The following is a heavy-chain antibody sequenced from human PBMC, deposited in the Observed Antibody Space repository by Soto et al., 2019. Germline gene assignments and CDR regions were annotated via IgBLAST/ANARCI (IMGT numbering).Heavy chain of an antibody. CDR2: INPSGGST. CDR3: ARDAHTIAVAGDYYYGMDV. Sequence: QVQLVQSGAEVKKPGASVKVSCKASGYTFTSYYMHWVRQAPGQGLEWMGIINPSGGSTTYIQKFQGRVTMSRDTSTSTVYMELSSLRSEDTAVYYCARDAHTIAVAGDYYYGMDVWGQGTTVTVSS. V-gene: IGHV1-46*01. CDR1: GYTFTSYY. J-gene: IGHJ6*02. D-gene: IGHD6-19*01.